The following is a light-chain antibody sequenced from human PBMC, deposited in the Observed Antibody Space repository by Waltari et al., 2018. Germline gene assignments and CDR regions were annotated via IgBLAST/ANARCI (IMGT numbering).Light chain of an antibody. V-gene: IGLV2-14*01. Sequence: QSALTQPASVSGSPGQSITISCTGTTSDLGGYNYVFWYQQHPGKAPKLLHYDVNSRPSGVSNRFSGSKSGNTASLIISGLQAEDEADYYCCSFTSSSTWVFGGGTKLTVL. CDR3: CSFTSSSTWV. CDR2: DVN. J-gene: IGLJ3*02. CDR1: TSDLGGYNY.